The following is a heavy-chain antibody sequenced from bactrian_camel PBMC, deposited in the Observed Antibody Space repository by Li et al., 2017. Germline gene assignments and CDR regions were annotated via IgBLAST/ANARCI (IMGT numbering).Heavy chain of an antibody. CDR2: MDGDGKV. V-gene: IGHV3S53*01. J-gene: IGHJ6*01. Sequence: HVQLVESGGGSVQAGGSLRLSCAGSGSIVGTVCMGWCRQGPGKGREAVARMDGDGKVEYIETVKGRFTISQDNAKKTLYLEMNRLKPEDNGVYYGAKDCRNPAWIGYGVLKAGNFGHWGQGTQVTVS. CDR3: AKDCRNPAWIGYGVLKAGNFGH. CDR1: GSIVGTVC. D-gene: IGHD1*01.